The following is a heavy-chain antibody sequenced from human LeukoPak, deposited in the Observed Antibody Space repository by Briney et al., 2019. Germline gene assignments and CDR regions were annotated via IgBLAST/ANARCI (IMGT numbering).Heavy chain of an antibody. Sequence: GGSLRLSCSASGFTFINYAMSWVRQAPGKELEWVSGISGPGGSTYYADSVKGRFTISRDNSKNTLYLQMNSLRAEDTALYYCAKDSWSFHDAFDIWGQGTMVTVSS. J-gene: IGHJ3*02. V-gene: IGHV3-23*01. CDR2: ISGPGGST. D-gene: IGHD2-21*01. CDR3: AKDSWSFHDAFDI. CDR1: GFTFINYA.